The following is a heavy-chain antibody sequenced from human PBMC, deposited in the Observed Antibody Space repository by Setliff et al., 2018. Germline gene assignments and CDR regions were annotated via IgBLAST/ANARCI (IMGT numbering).Heavy chain of an antibody. CDR3: ARGPSGWSSATSRYYFYMDV. Sequence: ASVKVSCKASGYTFTGYYMHWIRQAPGQGLEWVGWINPNSGVTNYAQKFQGRVTMTRDTSITTAYMDLGRLMSHDTAVYFCARGPSGWSSATSRYYFYMDVWGKGTTVTISS. D-gene: IGHD6-19*01. CDR1: GYTFTGYY. V-gene: IGHV1-2*02. CDR2: INPNSGVT. J-gene: IGHJ6*03.